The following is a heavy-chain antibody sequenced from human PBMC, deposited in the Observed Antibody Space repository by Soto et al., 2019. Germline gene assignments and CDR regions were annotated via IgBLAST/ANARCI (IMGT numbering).Heavy chain of an antibody. V-gene: IGHV2-5*01. Sequence: QITLKESGPTLVRPTQTLTLTCTFSGFSLSTSGLGVGWIRQPPGNALEWLALIYWNDDKRYSPSLKARLTITKDTSKNQVVLTMTNMDPVDTATYCCAHRPSGWYLFDYWGQGTLVTVSS. CDR3: AHRPSGWYLFDY. D-gene: IGHD6-19*01. J-gene: IGHJ4*02. CDR2: IYWNDDK. CDR1: GFSLSTSGLG.